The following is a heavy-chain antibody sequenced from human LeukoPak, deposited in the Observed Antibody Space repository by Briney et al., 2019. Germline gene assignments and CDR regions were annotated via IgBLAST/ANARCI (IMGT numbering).Heavy chain of an antibody. CDR1: GGSFSGSY. J-gene: IGHJ5*02. V-gene: IGHV4-59*08. CDR2: IYYSGST. Sequence: SETLCLTCAVYGGSFSGSYWSGIRQPPGKGLEGMGYIYYSGSTNYNPSLKSRVTISVDTSKNQFSLKLSSVTAADTAVYYCARIQVDYGESTAWFDPWGQGTLVTVSS. CDR3: ARIQVDYGESTAWFDP. D-gene: IGHD4-17*01.